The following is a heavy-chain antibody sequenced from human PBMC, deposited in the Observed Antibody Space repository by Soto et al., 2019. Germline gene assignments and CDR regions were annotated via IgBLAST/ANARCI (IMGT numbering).Heavy chain of an antibody. CDR1: GYTFSSYA. Sequence: ASVKVSCKASGYTFSSYAIHWVRQAPGQGLEWMGWIHAGNGNTKYSQSFQGRVTISRDTSATTAYMELNSLRSEDTAVYYCARGVAFLDYWGQGTLVTVS. CDR3: ARGVAFLDY. V-gene: IGHV1-3*01. D-gene: IGHD2-15*01. J-gene: IGHJ4*02. CDR2: IHAGNGNT.